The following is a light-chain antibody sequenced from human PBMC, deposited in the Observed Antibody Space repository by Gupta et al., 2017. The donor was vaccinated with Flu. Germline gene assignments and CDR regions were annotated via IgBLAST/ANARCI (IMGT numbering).Light chain of an antibody. CDR3: QVWDTNSGHV. Sequence: SYVLTQPPSVSVAPGQTARITCGGNQIGDKSVHWYQQKAGQAPVAVVRNASDRPPGIPERFSGSNSGNTATLTISRVEAGDEADYYCQVWDTNSGHVFGTGTKVSV. J-gene: IGLJ1*01. CDR1: QIGDKS. CDR2: NAS. V-gene: IGLV3-21*02.